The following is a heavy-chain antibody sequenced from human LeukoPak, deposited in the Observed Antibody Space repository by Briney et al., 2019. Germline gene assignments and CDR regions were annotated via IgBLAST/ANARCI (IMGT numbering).Heavy chain of an antibody. CDR3: VRRNYVSGRIDP. J-gene: IGHJ5*02. CDR2: FYYNGVT. Sequence: KPSETLSLTCTVSGGSISSSDYLWAWVRQPPGKGLEWIGDFYYNGVTSYDPSLKSRVTISVDTSKNQFSLNLTSVTAADTAVYHSVRRNYVSGRIDPWGQGTLVTVSS. V-gene: IGHV4-39*01. CDR1: GGSISSSDYL. D-gene: IGHD3-16*01.